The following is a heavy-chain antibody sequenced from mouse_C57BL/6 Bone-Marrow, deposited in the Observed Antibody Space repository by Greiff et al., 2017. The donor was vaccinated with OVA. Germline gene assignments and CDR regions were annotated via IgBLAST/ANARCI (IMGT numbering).Heavy chain of an antibody. D-gene: IGHD1-1*01. CDR2: IDPSDSYT. V-gene: IGHV1-59*01. CDR1: GYTFTSYW. J-gene: IGHJ3*01. CDR3: ARLEYYGRSLAY. Sequence: VQLQQPGAELVRPGTSVKLSCKASGYTFTSYWMHWVKQRPGQGLEWIGEIDPSDSYTNYNQKFKGKATLTVDTSSSTAYMQLSSLTSEDSAVYYCARLEYYGRSLAYWGQGTLVTVSA.